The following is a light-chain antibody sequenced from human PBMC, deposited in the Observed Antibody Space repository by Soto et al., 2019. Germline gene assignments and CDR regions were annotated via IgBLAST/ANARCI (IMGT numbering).Light chain of an antibody. Sequence: EIVMTQSPATLSVSPGERATLSCRASQSVSSNLAWYQQKPGQAPRLLIYGASTRATGIPARFSGSGSGTEFTISISSLQSEDFAVYYCQQYNNCPTWTFGQGTKVDIK. J-gene: IGKJ1*01. V-gene: IGKV3-15*01. CDR3: QQYNNCPTWT. CDR1: QSVSSN. CDR2: GAS.